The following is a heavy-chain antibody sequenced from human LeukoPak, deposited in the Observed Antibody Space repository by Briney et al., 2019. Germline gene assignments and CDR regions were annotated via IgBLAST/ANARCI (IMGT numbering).Heavy chain of an antibody. D-gene: IGHD5-24*01. CDR1: GGSISSGGYS. V-gene: IGHV4-61*02. J-gene: IGHJ4*02. CDR3: AREQRWLQSLDY. CDR2: ISASGST. Sequence: PSQTLSLTCTVSGGSISSGGYSWSWIRQPAGKGLEWIGRISASGSTNYNPSLKSRVTISVNTSKNQFSLKLSSVTATDTAVYYCAREQRWLQSLDYWGQGTLVTVSS.